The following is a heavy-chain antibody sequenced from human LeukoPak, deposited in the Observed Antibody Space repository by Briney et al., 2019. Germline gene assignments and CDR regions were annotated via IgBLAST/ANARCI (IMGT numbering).Heavy chain of an antibody. J-gene: IGHJ4*02. CDR1: GASIGSYF. V-gene: IGHV4-59*12. CDR2: IYSGTT. CDR3: GRGGITGTTSLDY. Sequence: SETLSLTCTVSGASIGSYFWSWIRQPPGKGLEWIGYIYSGTTNYNPSLESRVTISADTSKNQFTLKLTSVTAADTAMYYCGRGGITGTTSLDYWGQGTLVTVS. D-gene: IGHD1-20*01.